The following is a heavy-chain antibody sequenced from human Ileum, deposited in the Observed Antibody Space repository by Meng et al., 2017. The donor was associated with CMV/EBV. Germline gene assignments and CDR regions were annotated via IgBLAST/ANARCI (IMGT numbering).Heavy chain of an antibody. V-gene: IGHV3-11*01. J-gene: IGHJ3*02. CDR2: ISGGGSTT. CDR1: GFTFSDYF. Sequence: GESLKISCAASGFTFSDYFMAWIRQAPGRGLEWVSYISGGGSTTYYADSVQGRFTISRDNGKNLLYLEMSSLRTEDTAVYFCARDGNWRGAAFDIWGQGTMVTVSS. CDR3: ARDGNWRGAAFDI. D-gene: IGHD1-1*01.